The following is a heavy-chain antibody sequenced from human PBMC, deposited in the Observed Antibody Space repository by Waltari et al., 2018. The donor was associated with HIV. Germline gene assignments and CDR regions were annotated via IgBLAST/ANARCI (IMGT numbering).Heavy chain of an antibody. CDR1: GASISRGGYF. CDR2: LYYVETA. V-gene: IGHV4-31*03. Sequence: QVQLQESGPGLVQPSQTLSRTCTLSGASISRGGYFWTWIRERPGMGMEWVGHLYYVETANYTPPRQSRITISVYTSKQQLSLTLTSVTAANTAMYYCAGGDSNTARGHWFAPWGQGTLVTVSS. CDR3: AGGDSNTARGHWFAP. J-gene: IGHJ5*02. D-gene: IGHD3-22*01.